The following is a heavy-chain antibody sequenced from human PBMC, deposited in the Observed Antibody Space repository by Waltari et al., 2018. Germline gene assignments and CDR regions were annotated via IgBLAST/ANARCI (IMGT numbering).Heavy chain of an antibody. D-gene: IGHD3-22*01. CDR1: GSTFTGYY. CDR2: INPNSGGT. V-gene: IGHV1-2*06. CDR3: AKGQEHYYDNSGSFVS. Sequence: QVQLVQRGAEVKKPGAAVKVSCKASGSTFTGYYNHWVRPAPGQGLEWMGRINPNSGGTNYAQKFQGRVTMTRDTSINTAYMELSRLRPDDTAVYYCAKGQEHYYDNSGSFVSWGQGTLVTVSS. J-gene: IGHJ5*01.